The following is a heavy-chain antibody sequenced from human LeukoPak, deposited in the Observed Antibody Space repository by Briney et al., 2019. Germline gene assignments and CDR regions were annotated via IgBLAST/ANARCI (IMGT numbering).Heavy chain of an antibody. CDR3: ARESYGSGSFDAFDI. CDR2: ISSSSSYI. J-gene: IGHJ3*02. V-gene: IGHV3-21*01. D-gene: IGHD3-10*01. CDR1: GLTFSSYS. Sequence: GGSLRLSCAASGLTFSSYSMNWVRQAPGKGLEWVSSISSSSSYIYYADSVKGRFTISRDNAKNSLYLQMNSLRAEDTAVYYCARESYGSGSFDAFDIWGQGTMVTVSS.